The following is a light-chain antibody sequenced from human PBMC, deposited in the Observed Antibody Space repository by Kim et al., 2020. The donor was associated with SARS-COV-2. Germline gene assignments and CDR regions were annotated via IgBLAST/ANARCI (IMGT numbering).Light chain of an antibody. V-gene: IGKV3-20*01. Sequence: MVLTQSPGTLSLSPGETATLACRASQSVRNNYLAWYQQRPGQAPRLLIYDASSRATGIPHRFSGSGSGADFTLTISRLEPEDFAVYYCQQYHSSTPMYTFGQGTKLEI. CDR2: DAS. CDR1: QSVRNNY. CDR3: QQYHSSTPMYT. J-gene: IGKJ2*01.